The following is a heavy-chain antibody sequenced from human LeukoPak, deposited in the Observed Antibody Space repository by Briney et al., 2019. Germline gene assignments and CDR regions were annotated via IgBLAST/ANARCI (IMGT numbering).Heavy chain of an antibody. CDR3: ARQVGSPHHGYYFDY. J-gene: IGHJ4*02. V-gene: IGHV5-51*01. CDR1: GYSFTSYW. Sequence: GESLKISCKGSGYSFTSYWIGWVRQMPGKGLEWMGIIYPGDSDTRYSPSFQGQVTIPADKSISTAYLQWSSLKASDTAMYYCARQVGSPHHGYYFDYWGQGTLVTVSS. D-gene: IGHD1-26*01. CDR2: IYPGDSDT.